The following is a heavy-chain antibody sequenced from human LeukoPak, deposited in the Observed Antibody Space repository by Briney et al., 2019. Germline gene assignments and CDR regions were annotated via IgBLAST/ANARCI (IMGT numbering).Heavy chain of an antibody. CDR1: GGSISSGSYY. CDR2: IYTSGST. J-gene: IGHJ3*02. D-gene: IGHD3-22*01. CDR3: ARHRNYYDSYDAFDI. V-gene: IGHV4-61*02. Sequence: SETLSLTCTVSGGSISSGSYYWSWIRQPAGKGLEWIGRIYTSGSTNYNPSLKSRVTISVDTSKNQFSLKLSSVTAADTAVYYCARHRNYYDSYDAFDIWGQGTMVTVSS.